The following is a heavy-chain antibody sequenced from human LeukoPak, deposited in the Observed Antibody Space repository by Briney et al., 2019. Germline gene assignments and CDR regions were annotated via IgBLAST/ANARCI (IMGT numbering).Heavy chain of an antibody. CDR3: AREVQYYDSSGYQGVDY. J-gene: IGHJ4*02. Sequence: PGRSLRLSCAASGFTFSSYGMHWVRRAPGKGLEWVAVIWYDGSNKYYADSVKGRFTISRDNSKNTLYLQMNSLRAEDTAVYYCAREVQYYDSSGYQGVDYWGQGTLVTVSS. D-gene: IGHD3-22*01. V-gene: IGHV3-33*01. CDR2: IWYDGSNK. CDR1: GFTFSSYG.